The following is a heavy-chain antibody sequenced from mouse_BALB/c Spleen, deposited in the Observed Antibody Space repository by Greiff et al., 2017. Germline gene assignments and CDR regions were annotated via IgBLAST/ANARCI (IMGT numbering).Heavy chain of an antibody. V-gene: IGHV5-12-1*01. CDR3: ARTHYYGYVG. Sequence: EVQRVESGGGLVKPGGSLKLSCAASGFAFSSYDMSWVRQTPEKRLEWVAYISSGGGSTYYPDTVKGRFTISRDNAKNTLYLQMSSLKSEDTAMYYCARTHYYGYVGWGQGTTLTVSS. D-gene: IGHD1-2*01. CDR1: GFAFSSYD. CDR2: ISSGGGST. J-gene: IGHJ2*01.